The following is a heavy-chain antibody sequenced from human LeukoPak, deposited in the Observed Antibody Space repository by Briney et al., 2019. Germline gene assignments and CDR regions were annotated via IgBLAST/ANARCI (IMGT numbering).Heavy chain of an antibody. V-gene: IGHV4-39*01. J-gene: IGHJ4*02. D-gene: IGHD1-26*01. CDR3: ARLSLIVGGIDY. CDR1: GGSISSSSYY. CDR2: VYYSGST. Sequence: PSETLSLTCSVSGGSISSSSYYWGWIRQPPGKGLEWIGSVYYSGSTYYNLSLKSRLTISVDTSKNLFSLKLSSVTAADTAVYYCARLSLIVGGIDYWGQGTLVTVSS.